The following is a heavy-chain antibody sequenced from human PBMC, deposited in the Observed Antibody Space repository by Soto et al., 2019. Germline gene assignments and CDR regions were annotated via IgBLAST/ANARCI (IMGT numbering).Heavy chain of an antibody. D-gene: IGHD5-12*01. V-gene: IGHV4-39*01. CDR3: ARRVDAPRYYGLDV. J-gene: IGHJ6*02. CDR1: GGSIRDSRYY. Sequence: PSETLSLTCTASGGSIRDSRYYWVWVRQSPGKGLEWIGTVYYNGDTYYNPPLKSRVTVSVETSKNQFSLRLYSVTTADTAAYYCARRVDAPRYYGLDVWGQGATVTVSS. CDR2: VYYNGDT.